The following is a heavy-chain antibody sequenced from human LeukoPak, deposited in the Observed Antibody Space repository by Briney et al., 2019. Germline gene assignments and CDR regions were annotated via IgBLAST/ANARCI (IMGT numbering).Heavy chain of an antibody. CDR3: AKKKGQWLVRAYFDY. CDR2: ISGSGGST. J-gene: IGHJ4*02. CDR1: GFTFSSYA. V-gene: IGHV3-23*01. Sequence: GGSLRLSCAASGFTFSSYAMSWVRQAPGKGLEWVSAISGSGGSTYYADSVKGRFTISRDNSKNTLYLQMNSLRAEDTAVYYCAKKKGQWLVRAYFDYWGQGTLVAVSS. D-gene: IGHD6-19*01.